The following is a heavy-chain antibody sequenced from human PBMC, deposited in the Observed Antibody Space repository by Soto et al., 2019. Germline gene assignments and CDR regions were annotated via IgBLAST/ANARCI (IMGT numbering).Heavy chain of an antibody. Sequence: SETLSLTCTVSGGSISSYYWSWIRQPPGKGLEWIGYIYYSGSTNYNPSLKSRVTISVDTSKNQFSLKLSSVTAADTAVYYCAREGAMASYYFDYWGQGTLVTVSS. CDR3: AREGAMASYYFDY. CDR1: GGSISSYY. CDR2: IYYSGST. D-gene: IGHD2-2*01. V-gene: IGHV4-59*12. J-gene: IGHJ4*02.